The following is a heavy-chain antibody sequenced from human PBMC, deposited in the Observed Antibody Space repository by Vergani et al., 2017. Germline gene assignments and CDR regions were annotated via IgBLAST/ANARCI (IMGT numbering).Heavy chain of an antibody. CDR3: ARGRTGNFDY. D-gene: IGHD7-27*01. CDR1: GGSISSYY. V-gene: IGHV4-59*01. Sequence: QVQLQESGPGLVKPSETLSLTCTVSGGSISSYYWSWIRQPPGKGLVWIGYIYYSGNTNYNPTLKSRVTISVDTSKNQFSRKLSSVTAADPAVYYCARGRTGNFDYWGQGTLVTVSS. CDR2: IYYSGNT. J-gene: IGHJ4*02.